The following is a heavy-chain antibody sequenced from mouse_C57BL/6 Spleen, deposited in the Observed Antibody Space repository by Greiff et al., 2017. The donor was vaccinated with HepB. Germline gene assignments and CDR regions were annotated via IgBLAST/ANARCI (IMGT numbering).Heavy chain of an antibody. Sequence: QVQLQQSGAELVRPGASVTLSCKASGYTFTDYEMHWVKQTPVHGLEWIGAIDPETGGTAYNQKFKGKAILTADKSSSTAYMELRSLTSEDSAVYYCTRRTPPYYAMDYGGQGTSVTVSS. CDR3: TRRTPPYYAMDY. CDR2: IDPETGGT. CDR1: GYTFTDYE. V-gene: IGHV1-15*01. J-gene: IGHJ4*01.